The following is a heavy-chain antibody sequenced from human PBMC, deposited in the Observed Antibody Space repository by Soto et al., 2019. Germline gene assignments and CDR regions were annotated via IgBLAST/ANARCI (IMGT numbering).Heavy chain of an antibody. CDR1: GYTFINYG. CDR2: INAYIAKT. CDR3: ARGDGATLDY. J-gene: IGHJ4*02. V-gene: IGHV1-18*03. D-gene: IGHD2-8*01. Sequence: QVQLVQSGGEVKKPGASVKVSCRASGYTFINYGITWVRQAPGQGLEWLAWINAYIAKTDNAQKVQGRVTMTADTSTGTAYLELRSITCDAMAVYYCARGDGATLDYWGQGTVVTVSA.